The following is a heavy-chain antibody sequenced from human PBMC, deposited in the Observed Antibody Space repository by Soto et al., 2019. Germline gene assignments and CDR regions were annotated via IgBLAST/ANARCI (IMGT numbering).Heavy chain of an antibody. V-gene: IGHV1-2*02. CDR1: GYTFSDYY. CDR3: AREPATAKPEGVDF. D-gene: IGHD1-1*01. J-gene: IGHJ4*02. CDR2: INPNSGGT. Sequence: SXKVSCKASGYTFSDYYIHWVRQAPGQGLEWMGWINPNSGGTKYAPKFQGGVTMTRDTSITTAYMGLSRLRSGDTAVYYCAREPATAKPEGVDFWGQGTLVTVSS.